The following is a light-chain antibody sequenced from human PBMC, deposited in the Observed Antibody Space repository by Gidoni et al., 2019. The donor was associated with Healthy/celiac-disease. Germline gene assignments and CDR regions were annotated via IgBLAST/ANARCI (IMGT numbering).Light chain of an antibody. Sequence: QMTQSPSSLSASVGDRVTITCQASQDISNYLNWYQQKPGKAPKLLIYDASNLETGVPSRFSGSGSGTDFTFTISSLQPEDIATYYCQQYDNLPLTFXGXTKVEIK. CDR2: DAS. CDR3: QQYDNLPLT. J-gene: IGKJ4*01. CDR1: QDISNY. V-gene: IGKV1-33*01.